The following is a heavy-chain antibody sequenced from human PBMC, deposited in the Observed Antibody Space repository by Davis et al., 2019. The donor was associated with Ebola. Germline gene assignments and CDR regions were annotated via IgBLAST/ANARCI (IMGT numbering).Heavy chain of an antibody. Sequence: PSQTLSPTCAISGDSVSSGGWNWITQSPSKGLEWLGRTYYSSKWYNDYAVSVKSRITIKPDTSKNQFSLQLNSVTPGDAALYYCARGWLRAGIDVWGEGTTVTVSS. CDR2: TYYSSKWYN. D-gene: IGHD5-18*01. V-gene: IGHV6-1*01. CDR1: GDSVSSGG. J-gene: IGHJ6*04. CDR3: ARGWLRAGIDV.